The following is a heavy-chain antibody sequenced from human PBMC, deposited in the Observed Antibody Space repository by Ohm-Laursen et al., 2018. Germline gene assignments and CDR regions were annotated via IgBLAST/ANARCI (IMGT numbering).Heavy chain of an antibody. CDR2: TYYRSKWYN. D-gene: IGHD6-19*01. CDR3: ARGGWAFTVRDAFDI. V-gene: IGHV6-1*01. J-gene: IGHJ3*02. CDR1: GDSVSSNSAV. Sequence: TQTLTLTGAISGDSVSSNSAVWNWIRQSPSRGLEWLGRTYYRSKWYNDYAVSVKSRLTINPDTSKNQFSLQLNSVTPEDTAMYYCARGGWAFTVRDAFDIWGQGTMVTVSS.